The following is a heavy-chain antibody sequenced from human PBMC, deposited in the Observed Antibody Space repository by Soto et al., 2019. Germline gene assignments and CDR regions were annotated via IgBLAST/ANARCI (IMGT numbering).Heavy chain of an antibody. CDR1: GGSISSSNW. J-gene: IGHJ6*02. D-gene: IGHD3-22*01. V-gene: IGHV4-4*02. Sequence: SETLSLTCAVSGGSISSSNWWSWVRQPPGKGLEWIGEIYHSGSTNYNPSLKSRVTISVDKSKNQFSLKLSSVTAADTAVYYCARTNRGAFDDSSGYYPPTYYGMDVWGQGTTVTVSS. CDR2: IYHSGST. CDR3: ARTNRGAFDDSSGYYPPTYYGMDV.